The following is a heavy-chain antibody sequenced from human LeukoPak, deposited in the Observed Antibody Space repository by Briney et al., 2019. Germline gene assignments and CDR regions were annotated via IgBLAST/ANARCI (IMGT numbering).Heavy chain of an antibody. V-gene: IGHV1-2*02. CDR1: GGTFSSYA. D-gene: IGHD1-26*01. Sequence: VASVKVSCKASGGTFSSYAISWVRQAPGQGLEWMGWINPNSGGTNYAQKFQGRVTMTRDTSISTAYMELSRLRSDDTAVYYCARGAGRWSTDTTYSNYWGQGTLVTVSS. CDR3: ARGAGRWSTDTTYSNY. J-gene: IGHJ4*02. CDR2: INPNSGGT.